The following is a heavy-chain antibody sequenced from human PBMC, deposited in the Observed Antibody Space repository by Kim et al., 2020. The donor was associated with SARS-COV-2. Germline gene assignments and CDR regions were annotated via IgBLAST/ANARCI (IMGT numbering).Heavy chain of an antibody. V-gene: IGHV3-72*01. CDR3: RIVVVITTESAMVFDY. D-gene: IGHD3-22*01. CDR2: TRNKANSYTT. CDR1: GFTFSDHY. J-gene: IGHJ4*02. Sequence: GGSLRLSCAASGFTFSDHYMDWVRQAPGKGLEWVGRTRNKANSYTTEYAASVKGRFTISRDDSKNSLYLQMNSLKTEDTAVYYCRIVVVITTESAMVFDYWGQGTLVTVSS.